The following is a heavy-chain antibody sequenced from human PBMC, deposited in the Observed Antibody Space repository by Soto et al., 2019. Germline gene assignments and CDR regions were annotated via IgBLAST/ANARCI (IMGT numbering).Heavy chain of an antibody. J-gene: IGHJ3*02. V-gene: IGHV3-23*01. Sequence: EVQLLESGGGLVQPGGSLRLSCAASGFTFSSYAMSWVRQAPGKGLEWVSAISGSGGSTYYADSVKGRFTISRDNSKNTLYLQMNSLRAEDTAVYYCAKDREDIVVVVDATDAFDIWGQGTMVTVSS. D-gene: IGHD2-15*01. CDR1: GFTFSSYA. CDR3: AKDREDIVVVVDATDAFDI. CDR2: ISGSGGST.